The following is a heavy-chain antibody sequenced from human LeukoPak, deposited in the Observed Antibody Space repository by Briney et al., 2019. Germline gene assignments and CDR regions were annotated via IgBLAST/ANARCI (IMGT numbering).Heavy chain of an antibody. Sequence: PGGSLRLSCAASGFTFSSYEMNWVRQAPGKGLEWVSYISSSGSTIYYADSVKGRFTISRDNSKNTLYLQMNSLRAEDTAVYYCARERGVDYYDSSGYFDYWGQGTLVTVSS. CDR1: GFTFSSYE. CDR2: ISSSGSTI. D-gene: IGHD3-22*01. V-gene: IGHV3-48*03. CDR3: ARERGVDYYDSSGYFDY. J-gene: IGHJ4*02.